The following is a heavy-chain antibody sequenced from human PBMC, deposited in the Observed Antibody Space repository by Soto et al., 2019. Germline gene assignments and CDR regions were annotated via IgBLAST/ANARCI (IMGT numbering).Heavy chain of an antibody. V-gene: IGHV3-30-3*01. CDR3: ARDRGGGDYAYYYGMDV. D-gene: IGHD4-17*01. J-gene: IGHJ6*02. CDR1: GFTFSSYA. CDR2: ISYDGSNK. Sequence: QVQLVESGGGVVQPGRSLRLSCAASGFTFSSYAMHWVRQAPGKGLEWVAVISYDGSNKYYADSVKGRFTISRDNSKNTLYLQMNSLGAEDTAVYYCARDRGGGDYAYYYGMDVWGQGTTVTVSS.